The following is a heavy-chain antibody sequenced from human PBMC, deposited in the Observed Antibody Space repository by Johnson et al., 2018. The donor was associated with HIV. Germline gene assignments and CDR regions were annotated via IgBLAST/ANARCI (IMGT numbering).Heavy chain of an antibody. CDR2: ISYDGSTK. D-gene: IGHD2-2*01. V-gene: IGHV3-30*03. CDR1: GFTFSSYG. Sequence: QVQLMESGGGVVQPGRSLRLSCAASGFTFSSYGMHWVRQAPGKGLEWVAVISYDGSTKYYGDSVKGRFTISRDNSKNTLYLQMNSLRAEDTAVYYCASQGIVVEIHDAFDIWGQGTMVTVSS. J-gene: IGHJ3*02. CDR3: ASQGIVVEIHDAFDI.